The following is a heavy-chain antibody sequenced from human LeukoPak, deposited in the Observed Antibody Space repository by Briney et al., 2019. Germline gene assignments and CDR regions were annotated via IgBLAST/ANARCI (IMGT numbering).Heavy chain of an antibody. V-gene: IGHV3-30*18. CDR1: GFTLSSYG. D-gene: IGHD3-16*01. CDR2: ISYDGSNK. CDR3: AKGDGDYYFYGMDV. Sequence: GRSLRLSCAASGFTLSSYGMHWVSQAPGKGLEWVAVISYDGSNKYNANSVKGRFTISRDNSKNTLYLQMNSLRAEDTAVYYCAKGDGDYYFYGMDVWGQGTTVTVSS. J-gene: IGHJ6*02.